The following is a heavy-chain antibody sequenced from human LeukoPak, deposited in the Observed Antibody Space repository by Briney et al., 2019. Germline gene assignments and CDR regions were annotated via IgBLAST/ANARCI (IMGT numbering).Heavy chain of an antibody. Sequence: GGSLRLSCAGSGFTFTIYAMSWVRQAPGKGLEWVSAISGSGDSTYYADSVKGRFTISRDNSKKTLYLQMDSLRAEDTAAYYCASGGVRKTYFDDWGQGTLVTVSS. V-gene: IGHV3-23*01. CDR2: ISGSGDST. J-gene: IGHJ4*02. CDR3: ASGGVRKTYFDD. D-gene: IGHD3-16*01. CDR1: GFTFTIYA.